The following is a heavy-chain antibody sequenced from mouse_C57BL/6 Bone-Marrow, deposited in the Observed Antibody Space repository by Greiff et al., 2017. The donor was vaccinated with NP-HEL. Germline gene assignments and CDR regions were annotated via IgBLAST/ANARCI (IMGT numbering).Heavy chain of an antibody. Sequence: VQLQQSGPGLVKPSQSLSLTCSVTGYSITSGYYWNWIRQFPGNKLEWMGYISYDGSNNYNPSLKNRISITRDTSKNQFFLKLNSVTTEDTATYYCARGGWFDVWGTGTTVTVSS. CDR3: ARGGWFDV. CDR2: ISYDGSN. CDR1: GYSITSGYY. D-gene: IGHD3-2*02. V-gene: IGHV3-6*01. J-gene: IGHJ1*03.